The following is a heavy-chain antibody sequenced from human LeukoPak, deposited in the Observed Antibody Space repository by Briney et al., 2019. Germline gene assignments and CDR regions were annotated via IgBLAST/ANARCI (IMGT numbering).Heavy chain of an antibody. CDR3: AKDVAAIGDYYYYMDV. Sequence: GGSLRLSCAASGFTFSSYGMHWVRQAPGKGLEWVAFIRYDGSNKYYADSVKGRFTISRDNSKNTLYLQMSSLRAEDTAVYYCAKDVAAIGDYYYYMDVWGKGTTVTVSS. CDR2: IRYDGSNK. CDR1: GFTFSSYG. J-gene: IGHJ6*03. D-gene: IGHD2-2*02. V-gene: IGHV3-30*02.